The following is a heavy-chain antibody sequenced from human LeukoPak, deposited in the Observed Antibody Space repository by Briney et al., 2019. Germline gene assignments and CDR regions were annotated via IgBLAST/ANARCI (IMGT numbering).Heavy chain of an antibody. V-gene: IGHV3-7*01. CDR2: IKQDGTEK. J-gene: IGHJ6*03. Sequence: GGSLRLSCAASGFNLKSYWMSWVRQAPGKGLEWVANIKQDGTEKNYVDSVKGRFIISRDNTKKSLYLQMNGLRAEDTAVYYCARDRQCDYMDVWGKGTTVAVSS. CDR1: GFNLKSYW. CDR3: ARDRQCDYMDV.